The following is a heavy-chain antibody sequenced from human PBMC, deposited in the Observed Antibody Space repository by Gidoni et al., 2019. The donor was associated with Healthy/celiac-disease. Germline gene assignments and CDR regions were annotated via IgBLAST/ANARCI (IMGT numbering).Heavy chain of an antibody. CDR3: ASGAGGYYYYFDY. J-gene: IGHJ4*02. D-gene: IGHD1-26*01. Sequence: EVQLVESGGGLVKPGGSLRLSCAASGFTFSSYSLNWVRQAPGKGLACVSSISTSSSYIYYADSVKGRFTISRDNAKNSLYLQMNSLRAEDTAVYYCASGAGGYYYYFDYWGQGTLVTVSS. CDR2: ISTSSSYI. V-gene: IGHV3-21*01. CDR1: GFTFSSYS.